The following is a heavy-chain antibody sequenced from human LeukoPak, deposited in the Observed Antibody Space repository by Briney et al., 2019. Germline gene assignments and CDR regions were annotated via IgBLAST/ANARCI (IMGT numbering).Heavy chain of an antibody. J-gene: IGHJ4*02. CDR3: AKGTQGYCAGGRCYPLDS. V-gene: IGHV3-23*01. CDR2: ISGSGGST. Sequence: GGSLRLSCAASGFTFSNYAMNWVRQAPGRGLEWVSAISGSGGSTYYADSVKGRFTISRDNSKNTLYLQMNSLRAEDTAVYYCAKGTQGYCAGGRCYPLDSWGQGTLVTVSS. CDR1: GFTFSNYA. D-gene: IGHD2-15*01.